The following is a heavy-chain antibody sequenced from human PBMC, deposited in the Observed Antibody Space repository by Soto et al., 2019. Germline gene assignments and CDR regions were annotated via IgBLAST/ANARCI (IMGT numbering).Heavy chain of an antibody. CDR1: GFTFSSYG. CDR3: ATMAENYYYSGMDV. V-gene: IGHV3-33*01. CDR2: IWYDGSNK. J-gene: IGHJ6*02. D-gene: IGHD6-19*01. Sequence: GGSLRLSCAASGFTFSSYGMHWVRQAPGKGLEWVAVIWYDGSNKYYADSVKGRFTISRDNSKNTLYLQMNSLRAEDTAVYYCATMAENYYYSGMDVWGQGTTVTVS.